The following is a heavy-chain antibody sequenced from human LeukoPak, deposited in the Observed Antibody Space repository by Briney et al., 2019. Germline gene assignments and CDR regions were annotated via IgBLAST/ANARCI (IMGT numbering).Heavy chain of an antibody. D-gene: IGHD3-3*01. CDR3: ARDDYDFWSGYTFDY. J-gene: IGHJ4*02. V-gene: IGHV3-7*01. CDR1: GFTFSSYW. Sequence: GGSLRLSCAASGFTFSSYWMSWVRQAPGKGLEWVANIRQDGSEKYYVDSVKGRFTISRDNAKNSLYLQMNSLRAEDTAVYYCARDDYDFWSGYTFDYWGQGTLVTVSS. CDR2: IRQDGSEK.